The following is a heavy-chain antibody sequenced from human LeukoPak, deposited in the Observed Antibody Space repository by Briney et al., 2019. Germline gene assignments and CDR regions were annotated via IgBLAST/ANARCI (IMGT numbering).Heavy chain of an antibody. V-gene: IGHV3-30*02. CDR2: IQYDGSYY. Sequence: PGGSLRLSCAASGFTFTGFAMSWVRQAPGKGLEWVAFIQYDGSYYYYGDSVKGRFTISRDNSKNTLYLQMNSLRAEDTAVYYCSTYSSSQGHWGQGTLVTVSS. D-gene: IGHD6-6*01. J-gene: IGHJ4*02. CDR1: GFTFTGFA. CDR3: STYSSSQGH.